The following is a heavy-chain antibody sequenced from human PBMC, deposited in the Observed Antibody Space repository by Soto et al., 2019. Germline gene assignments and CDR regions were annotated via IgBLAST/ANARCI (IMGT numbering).Heavy chain of an antibody. CDR3: VYGSGSYYNSLQAFDI. V-gene: IGHV1-69*13. J-gene: IGHJ3*02. Sequence: ASVKVSCKASGGTFSSYAISWVRQAPGQGLEWMGGIIPIFGTANYAQKFQGRVTITADESTSTAYMELSSLRSEDTAVYYCVYGSGSYYNSLQAFDIWGQGTMVTVSS. CDR1: GGTFSSYA. CDR2: IIPIFGTA. D-gene: IGHD3-10*01.